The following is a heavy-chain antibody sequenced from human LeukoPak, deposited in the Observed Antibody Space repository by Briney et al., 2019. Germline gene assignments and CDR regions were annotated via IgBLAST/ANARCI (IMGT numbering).Heavy chain of an antibody. Sequence: SQTLSLTCAVSGGSISSGGYSWSWIRQPPGKGLEWIGYIYHSGSTYYNPSLKSRVTISVDTSKNQFSLKLSSVTAADTAVYYCAREPRQSRMTTYFFDYWGQGTLVTVSS. V-gene: IGHV4-30-2*01. D-gene: IGHD4-17*01. CDR3: AREPRQSRMTTYFFDY. CDR2: IYHSGST. CDR1: GGSISSGGYS. J-gene: IGHJ4*02.